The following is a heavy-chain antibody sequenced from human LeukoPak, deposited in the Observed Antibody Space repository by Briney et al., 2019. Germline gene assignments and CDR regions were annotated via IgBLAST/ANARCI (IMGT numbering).Heavy chain of an antibody. CDR2: FDPEDGEA. V-gene: IGHV1-24*01. Sequence: ASVKVSCKVSGYTLTELPMHWVRQAPGKGLEWMGGFDPEDGEAIYAQKFQGRVTMTEDTSTDTAYMELSSLRSEDTAVYYCATKTYYYDSSGYFSLPDYWGQGTLVTVSS. J-gene: IGHJ4*02. CDR3: ATKTYYYDSSGYFSLPDY. D-gene: IGHD3-22*01. CDR1: GYTLTELP.